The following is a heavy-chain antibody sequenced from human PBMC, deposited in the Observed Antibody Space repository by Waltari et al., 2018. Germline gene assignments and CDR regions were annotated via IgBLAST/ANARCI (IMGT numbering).Heavy chain of an antibody. CDR2: IYYSGST. CDR1: GGSISSSSYY. D-gene: IGHD3-10*01. V-gene: IGHV4-39*07. CDR3: AISYYYGSGSILYFDY. Sequence: QLQLQESGPGLVKPSETLSLTCTVSGGSISSSSYYWGWIRQPPGKGLEWIGSIYYSGSTYYNPSLKSRVTISVDTSKNQFSLKLSSVTAADTAVYYCAISYYYGSGSILYFDYWGQGTLVTVSS. J-gene: IGHJ4*02.